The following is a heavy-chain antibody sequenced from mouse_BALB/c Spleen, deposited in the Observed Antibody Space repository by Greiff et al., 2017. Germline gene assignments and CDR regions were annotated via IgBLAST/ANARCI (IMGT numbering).Heavy chain of an antibody. CDR2: ISSGGST. V-gene: IGHV5-6-5*01. CDR1: GFTFSSYA. Sequence: EENVVESGGGLVKPGGSLKLSCAASGFTFSSYAMSWVRQTPEKRLEWVASISSGGSTYYPDSVKGRFTISRDNARNILYLQMSSLRSEDTAMYYCARHDGYPYFDYWGQGTTLTVSS. D-gene: IGHD2-3*01. J-gene: IGHJ2*01. CDR3: ARHDGYPYFDY.